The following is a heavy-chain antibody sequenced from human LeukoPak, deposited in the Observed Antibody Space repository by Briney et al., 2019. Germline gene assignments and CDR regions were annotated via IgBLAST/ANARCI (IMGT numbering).Heavy chain of an antibody. CDR2: MNPNSGNT. V-gene: IGHV1-8*03. CDR1: GYTFTNYD. CDR3: ARAAWVDYSYCYMDV. J-gene: IGHJ6*03. D-gene: IGHD2-15*01. Sequence: GASMKVSCKASGYTFTNYDINWVRQATGQGLEWMGWMNPNSGNTGYAQKFQGRVTITRNTSISTAYMELSSLRSEDTAVYYCARAAWVDYSYCYMDVWGKGTTVTVSS.